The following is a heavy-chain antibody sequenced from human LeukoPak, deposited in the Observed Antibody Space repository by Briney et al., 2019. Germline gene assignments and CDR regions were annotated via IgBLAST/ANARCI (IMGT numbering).Heavy chain of an antibody. D-gene: IGHD5-12*01. CDR1: AFTLSSYE. J-gene: IGHJ4*02. V-gene: IGHV3-48*03. Sequence: GGSLTRSSAASAFTLSSYEMNWVRQAPGKGLEGVSYITSGGSTISHTDFVKGRFTIARDNARNSLYLQMNSLRAEDTAVYYCARGVGYRGYVDYWGQGTLVTVSS. CDR3: ARGVGYRGYVDY. CDR2: ITSGGSTI.